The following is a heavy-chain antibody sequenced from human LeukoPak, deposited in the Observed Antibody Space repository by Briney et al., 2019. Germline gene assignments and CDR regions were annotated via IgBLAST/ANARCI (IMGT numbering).Heavy chain of an antibody. J-gene: IGHJ4*02. Sequence: PGGSLRLSCVASGLTFGNYGMNWVRQAPGKGLEWVSSIGGSGSTTYYADSVRGRFTISRDKSKNSMYLQMSSLRAEDTAIYYCAEVKYSYCRIWGQGTLVTVSS. CDR1: GLTFGNYG. CDR2: IGGSGSTT. CDR3: AEVKYSYCRI. D-gene: IGHD5-18*01. V-gene: IGHV3-23*01.